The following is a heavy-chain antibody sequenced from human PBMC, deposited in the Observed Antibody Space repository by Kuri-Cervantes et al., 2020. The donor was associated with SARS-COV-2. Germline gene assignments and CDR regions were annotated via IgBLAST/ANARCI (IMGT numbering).Heavy chain of an antibody. Sequence: SETLSLTCTVSGGSISSGSYYWSWIRQPAGKGLEWIGRIYTSGSTNYNPSLKSRVTISVDTSKNQFSLKLSSVTAADTAVYYCALGYCSSTSCHPFDYWGQGTLVTVSS. J-gene: IGHJ4*02. D-gene: IGHD2-2*01. CDR3: ALGYCSSTSCHPFDY. V-gene: IGHV4-61*02. CDR1: GGSISSGSYY. CDR2: IYTSGST.